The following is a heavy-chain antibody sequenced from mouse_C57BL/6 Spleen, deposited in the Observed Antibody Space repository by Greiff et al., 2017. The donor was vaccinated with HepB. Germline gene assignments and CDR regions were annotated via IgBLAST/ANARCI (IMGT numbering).Heavy chain of an antibody. CDR2: FHPYNDDT. D-gene: IGHD2-4*01. Sequence: QVQLKQSGAELVQPGASVKMSCKASGYTFTTYPIEWMKQTHGKSLEWIGNFHPYNDDTKYNEKFKGKATLTVEKSSSTVYLELSRLTSDDSAVYYCARRGYDYDYAMDYWGQGTSVTVSS. CDR1: GYTFTTYP. V-gene: IGHV1-47*01. J-gene: IGHJ4*01. CDR3: ARRGYDYDYAMDY.